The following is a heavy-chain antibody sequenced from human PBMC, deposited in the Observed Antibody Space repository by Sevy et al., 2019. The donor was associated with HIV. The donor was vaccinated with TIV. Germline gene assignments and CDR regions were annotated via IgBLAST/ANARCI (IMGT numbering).Heavy chain of an antibody. CDR3: AKDHGGYCSGGSCPRGYGMDV. D-gene: IGHD2-15*01. CDR2: ISYDGSNK. Sequence: GGSLRLSCAASGFTFSSYGMHWVRQAPGKGLEWVAVISYDGSNKYYADSVKGRFTISRDNSKNTLYLQMNSLRAEETAVYYCAKDHGGYCSGGSCPRGYGMDVWGQGTTVTVSS. V-gene: IGHV3-30*18. CDR1: GFTFSSYG. J-gene: IGHJ6*02.